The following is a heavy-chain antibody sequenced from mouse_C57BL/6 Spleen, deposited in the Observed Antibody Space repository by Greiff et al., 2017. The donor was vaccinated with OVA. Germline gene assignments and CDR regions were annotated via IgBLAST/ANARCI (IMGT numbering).Heavy chain of an antibody. Sequence: VQLQQPGTDLVKPGASVKLSFTSYWMHWVKQRPGQGLEWIGNINPSNGGTNYNEKFKSKATLTVDKSSSTAYMQLSSLTSEDSAVYYCARFGNYGAYWGKGTLVTVSA. CDR2: INPSNGGT. CDR3: ARFGNYGAY. D-gene: IGHD2-1*01. CDR1: TSYW. V-gene: IGHV1-53*01. J-gene: IGHJ3*01.